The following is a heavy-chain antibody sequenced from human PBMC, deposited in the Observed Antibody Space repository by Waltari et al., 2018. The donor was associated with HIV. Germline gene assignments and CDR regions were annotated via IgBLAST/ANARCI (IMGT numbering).Heavy chain of an antibody. J-gene: IGHJ4*02. CDR2: IRYDGSNK. CDR1: GFTFSSYG. CDR3: ARKHGEVSLSRGLFDY. Sequence: QVQLVESGGGVVQPGGSLRLSCAASGFTFSSYGMHWVRQAPGKVLEWVAFIRYDGSNKYCADSVKGRFTISRDNSKNTLYRQMNSLRAEDTAVYYCARKHGEVSLSRGLFDYWGQGTLVTVSS. D-gene: IGHD3-16*02. V-gene: IGHV3-30*02.